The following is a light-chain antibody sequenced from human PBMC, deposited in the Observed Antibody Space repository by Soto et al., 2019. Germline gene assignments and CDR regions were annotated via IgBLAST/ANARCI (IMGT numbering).Light chain of an antibody. CDR1: TGAVTSGHS. CDR2: DTG. CDR3: LLVYSGVREA. V-gene: IGLV7-46*01. J-gene: IGLJ2*01. Sequence: QAVLTQDPSLTVCPGGTVTLTCGSSTGAVTSGHSPYWFQQKPGQAPRTLIYDTGNKYSWTPARFSGSLLGGKAALTLSGAQPEDEAEYYCLLVYSGVREAFGGGTQLTVL.